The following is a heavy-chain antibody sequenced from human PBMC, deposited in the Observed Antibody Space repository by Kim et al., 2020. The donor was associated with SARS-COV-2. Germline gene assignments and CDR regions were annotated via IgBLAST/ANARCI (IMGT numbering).Heavy chain of an antibody. V-gene: IGHV5-51*01. D-gene: IGHD4-4*01. J-gene: IGHJ2*01. CDR1: GYSFTSYW. CDR2: IYPGDSDT. Sequence: GESLKISCKGSGYSFTSYWIGWVRQMPGKGLEWMGIIYPGDSDTRYSPSFQGQVTISADKSISTAYLQWSSLKASDTAMYYCARLTPTVTTTAPWRYFDLWGRGTLVTVSP. CDR3: ARLTPTVTTTAPWRYFDL.